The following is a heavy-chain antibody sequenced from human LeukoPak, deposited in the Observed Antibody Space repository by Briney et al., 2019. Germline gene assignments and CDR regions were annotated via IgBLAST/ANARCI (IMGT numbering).Heavy chain of an antibody. CDR2: IYYSGST. V-gene: IGHV4-39*07. CDR1: GGSISSSSYY. CDR3: ARGWYCSGGSCSPMDV. D-gene: IGHD2-15*01. Sequence: SETLSLTCTVSGGSISSSSYYWGRIRQPPGKGLEWIGSIYYSGSTYYNPSLKSRVTISVDTSKNQFSLKLSSVTAADTAVYYCARGWYCSGGSCSPMDVWGQGTTVTVSS. J-gene: IGHJ6*02.